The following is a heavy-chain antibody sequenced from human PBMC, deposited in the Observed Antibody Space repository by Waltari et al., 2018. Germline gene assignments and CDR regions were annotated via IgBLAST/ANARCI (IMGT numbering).Heavy chain of an antibody. V-gene: IGHV3-30*02. Sequence: QVQLVVSGGGVVQPGGSLRVSCVASGFTFSNYAMHWVRQAPGKGLEWVAYIRYDGNTRYYGESVEGRFSIARDNSKNTMYLQMNSRRAEDTAVYFCAKNRMPIYESSGHDFDYWGQGTLVTVSP. J-gene: IGHJ4*02. CDR3: AKNRMPIYESSGHDFDY. CDR2: IRYDGNTR. CDR1: GFTFSNYA. D-gene: IGHD3-22*01.